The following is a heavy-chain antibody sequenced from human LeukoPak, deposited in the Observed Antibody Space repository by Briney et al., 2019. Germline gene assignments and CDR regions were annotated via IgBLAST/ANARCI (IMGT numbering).Heavy chain of an antibody. CDR2: ISGSGGST. J-gene: IGHJ4*02. CDR3: AKDVTWKRASAFDY. CDR1: GFTFSSYA. Sequence: SGGSLRLSCAASGFTFSSYAMSWVRQAPGKGLEWVSAISGSGGSTYYADSVKGRFTISRDNSKNTLYLRMNSLRAEDTAVYYCAKDVTWKRASAFDYWGQGTLVTVSS. D-gene: IGHD1-1*01. V-gene: IGHV3-23*01.